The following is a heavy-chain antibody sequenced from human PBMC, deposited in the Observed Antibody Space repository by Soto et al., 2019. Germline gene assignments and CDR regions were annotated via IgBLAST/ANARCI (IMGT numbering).Heavy chain of an antibody. V-gene: IGHV3-15*01. CDR2: IKNKKDGGTT. CDR1: GLTFRNAW. J-gene: IGHJ4*02. Sequence: GGSLRLSCAASGLTFRNAWMSWVRQAPGRGLEWVGRIKNKKDGGTTDYAAPVRGRFTISRDDSINTLFLQMNSLRTEDTAVYYCTTDPGDYEDYWGQGAQVTVSS. CDR3: TTDPGDYEDY. D-gene: IGHD4-17*01.